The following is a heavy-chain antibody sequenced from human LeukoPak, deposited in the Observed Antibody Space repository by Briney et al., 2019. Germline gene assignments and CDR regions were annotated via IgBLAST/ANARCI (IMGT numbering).Heavy chain of an antibody. CDR1: GYTFTGYY. J-gene: IGHJ5*02. D-gene: IGHD3-9*01. CDR3: ARTGDILTGYRNWFDP. Sequence: ASVKVSCKASGYTFTGYYMHWVRQAPGQGLEWMGWINPNSGGTNYAQKFQGRVTITADESTSTAYMELSSLRSEDTAVYYCARTGDILTGYRNWFDPWGQGTLVTVSS. V-gene: IGHV1-2*02. CDR2: INPNSGGT.